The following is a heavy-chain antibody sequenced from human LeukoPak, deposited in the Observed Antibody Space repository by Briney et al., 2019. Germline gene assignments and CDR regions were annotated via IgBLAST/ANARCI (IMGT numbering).Heavy chain of an antibody. CDR3: ARDRYKAAEIWFGESYYYMDV. CDR1: GFTFSSYS. D-gene: IGHD3-10*01. J-gene: IGHJ6*03. CDR2: ISSSSSYI. Sequence: GGSLRLSCAASGFTFSSYSMNWVRQAPGKGLEWVSSISSSSSYIYYADSVKGRFTISRDNAKNSLYLQMNSLRAEDTAVYYCARDRYKAAEIWFGESYYYMDVWGKGTTVTISS. V-gene: IGHV3-21*01.